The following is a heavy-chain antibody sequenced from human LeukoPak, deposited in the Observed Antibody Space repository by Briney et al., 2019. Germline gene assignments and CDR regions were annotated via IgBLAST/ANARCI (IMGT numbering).Heavy chain of an antibody. CDR3: AKLVGNSDFDF. V-gene: IGHV3-23*01. CDR2: MSGGGGST. J-gene: IGHJ4*02. CDR1: GFTFSDYY. Sequence: GGSLRLSCAASGFTFSDYYMSWIRQAPGKGLEWVSAMSGGGGSTNYADAVKGRFTISRDNSKNTLYLQMNSLRAEDTAVYYCAKLVGNSDFDFWGQGTLVTVSS. D-gene: IGHD4-23*01.